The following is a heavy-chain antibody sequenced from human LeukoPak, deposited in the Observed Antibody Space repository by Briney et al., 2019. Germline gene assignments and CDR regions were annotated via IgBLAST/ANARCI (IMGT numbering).Heavy chain of an antibody. V-gene: IGHV1-69*13. Sequence: SVKVSCKASGGTFSSYSISWVRPAPGQGLDWVGGIIPIFGTANYAQKFQGRVTIIADESTSTAYLELSSLRSEDTAVYYCARDLKSRDYDILTGYYTGEGAFDIWGQGTMVTVSS. CDR2: IIPIFGTA. CDR3: ARDLKSRDYDILTGYYTGEGAFDI. CDR1: GGTFSSYS. D-gene: IGHD3-9*01. J-gene: IGHJ3*02.